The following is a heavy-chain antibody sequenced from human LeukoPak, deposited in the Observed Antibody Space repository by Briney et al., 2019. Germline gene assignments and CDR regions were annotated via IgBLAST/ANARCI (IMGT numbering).Heavy chain of an antibody. CDR2: IKGGGGDP. D-gene: IGHD1-14*01. V-gene: IGHV3-23*01. CDR3: AKGGHHFNRFYC. CDR1: GFTFSNYA. J-gene: IGHJ4*02. Sequence: GGSLRLSCAASGFTFSNYAMGWVRQAPGKGLEWVSSIKGGGGDPFYAESVRGRFTISRDDSKNTLYLQLNSLRAADTAVYFCAKGGHHFNRFYCWGQGTLVTVSS.